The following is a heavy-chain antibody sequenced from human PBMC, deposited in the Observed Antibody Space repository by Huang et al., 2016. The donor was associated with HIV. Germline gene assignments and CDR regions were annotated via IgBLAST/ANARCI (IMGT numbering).Heavy chain of an antibody. Sequence: QVQLVQSGAEVGKPGVSVTVSCKTSGYTFTSYYLHWVRQAPGQGLEWMGLRNPSGGTATSAQRFQGRRRLTRDTSTNTAYLELSSLRSDDTATYFCSRGVNTYYESNGWGLDYWGQGSLVIVSS. J-gene: IGHJ4*02. D-gene: IGHD3-22*01. CDR1: GYTFTSYY. CDR2: RNPSGGTA. V-gene: IGHV1-46*03. CDR3: SRGVNTYYESNGWGLDY.